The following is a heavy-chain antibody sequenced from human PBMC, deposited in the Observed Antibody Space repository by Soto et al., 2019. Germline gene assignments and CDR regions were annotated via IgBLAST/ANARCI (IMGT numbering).Heavy chain of an antibody. CDR2: ISGSGGST. Sequence: PGGSLRLSCAGSGFVFSNAWINWVRQAPGKGLEWVSAISGSGGSTYYADSVKGRFTISRDNSKNTLYLQMNSLRAEDTAVYYCAKAPPYSSSWYGTLDYWGQGTLVTVSS. J-gene: IGHJ4*02. D-gene: IGHD6-13*01. V-gene: IGHV3-23*01. CDR3: AKAPPYSSSWYGTLDY. CDR1: GFVFSNAW.